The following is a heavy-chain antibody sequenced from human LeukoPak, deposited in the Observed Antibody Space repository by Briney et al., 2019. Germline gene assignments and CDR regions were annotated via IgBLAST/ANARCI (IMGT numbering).Heavy chain of an antibody. CDR2: ISSSGSTI. V-gene: IGHV3-48*03. CDR3: ARDGGSWYRMFDY. J-gene: IGHJ4*02. Sequence: GGSLRLSCAASGFTFSSYEMNWVRQAPGKGLEWVSYISSSGSTIYYADSVKGRFTISRDDAKNSLYLQMNSLRAEDTAVYYCARDGGSWYRMFDYWGQGTLVTVSS. D-gene: IGHD6-13*01. CDR1: GFTFSSYE.